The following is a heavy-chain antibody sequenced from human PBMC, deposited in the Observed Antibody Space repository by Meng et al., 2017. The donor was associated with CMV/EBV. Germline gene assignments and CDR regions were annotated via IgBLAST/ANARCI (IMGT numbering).Heavy chain of an antibody. CDR1: FSSYG. CDR2: IIPIFGNA. J-gene: IGHJ5*02. V-gene: IGHV1-69*06. CDR3: ARAPIGDYVWGSYRYGWFDP. D-gene: IGHD3-16*02. Sequence: FSSYGISWVRQAPGQGLEWMGEIIPIFGNANYAKKFQGRVTITADKSTSTAYMELSSLRSEDTAVYYCARAPIGDYVWGSYRYGWFDPWGQGTLVTVSS.